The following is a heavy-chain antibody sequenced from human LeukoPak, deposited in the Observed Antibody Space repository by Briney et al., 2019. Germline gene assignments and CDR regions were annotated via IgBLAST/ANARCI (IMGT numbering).Heavy chain of an antibody. D-gene: IGHD2-2*01. CDR2: INPHGGST. CDR1: GYTFSNYY. Sequence: ASVKVSCQAAGYTFSNYYMHWVRQAPGQGLEWMGIINPHGGSTCYAQKFQGRVTMTADTSTSTVYMELTSLRSEDTAVYYCARGPFRGSASPDSWGEGTLVTVSS. CDR3: ARGPFRGSASPDS. J-gene: IGHJ5*01. V-gene: IGHV1-46*01.